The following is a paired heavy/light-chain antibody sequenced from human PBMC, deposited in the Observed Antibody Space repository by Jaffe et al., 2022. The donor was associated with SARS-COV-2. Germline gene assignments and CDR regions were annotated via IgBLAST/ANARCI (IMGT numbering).Heavy chain of an antibody. Sequence: QLQLQESGPGLVKASETLSLTCTVSGGSITSSNYYWGWIRQPPGTGLEWIGSIYDSGDTYYNPSLKSRVTISVDTSKNQFSLKLSSVTAADTAVYYCAGPSGMVRFSYWGQGTLVTVSS. CDR1: GGSITSSNYY. V-gene: IGHV4-39*01. CDR2: IYDSGDT. D-gene: IGHD3-10*01. J-gene: IGHJ4*02. CDR3: AGPSGMVRFSY.
Light chain of an antibody. CDR2: DAS. J-gene: IGKJ3*01. V-gene: IGKV3-15*01. CDR3: QHYSSWPLT. Sequence: EIVMTQSPATLSVSPGERATLSCRASQSVSSSLAWYQQKPGQAPRLLIYDASTRATGIPARFSGSGSGTEFTLTIRSLQSEDFAVYYCQHYSSWPLTFGPGTKVDIK. CDR1: QSVSSS.